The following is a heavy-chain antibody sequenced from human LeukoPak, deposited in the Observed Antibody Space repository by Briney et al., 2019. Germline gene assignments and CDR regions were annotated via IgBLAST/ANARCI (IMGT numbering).Heavy chain of an antibody. V-gene: IGHV3-53*01. Sequence: GGSLRLSCAASGFTVSSNHMSWVRQAPGKGLEWVSVIYSGGSTYYADSVKGRFTISRDNSKNTLYLQINSLTAEDTAVYYCARYYYASGSFDYWGQGTLVTVSS. J-gene: IGHJ4*02. CDR2: IYSGGST. D-gene: IGHD3-10*01. CDR3: ARYYYASGSFDY. CDR1: GFTVSSNH.